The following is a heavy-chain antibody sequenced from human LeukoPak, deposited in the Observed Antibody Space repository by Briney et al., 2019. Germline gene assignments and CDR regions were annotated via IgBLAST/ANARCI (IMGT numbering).Heavy chain of an antibody. CDR3: ARVPDYYYDSSGYYYYYGMDV. CDR2: IYHSGST. D-gene: IGHD3-22*01. J-gene: IGHJ6*02. V-gene: IGHV4-30-2*01. CDR1: GGSISSGGYY. Sequence: SETLSLTCTVSGGSISSGGYYWSWIRQPPGKGLEWIGYIYHSGSTYYNPSLKSRVTISVDTSKNQFSLKLSSVTAADTAVYYCARVPDYYYDSSGYYYYYGMDVWGQGTTVTVSS.